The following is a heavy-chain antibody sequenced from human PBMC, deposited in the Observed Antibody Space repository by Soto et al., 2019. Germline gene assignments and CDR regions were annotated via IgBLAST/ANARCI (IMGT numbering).Heavy chain of an antibody. CDR2: TYYRSKWYN. Sequence: SQTLSLTCAISGDSVSSNSAAWNWIRQSPSRGLEWLGRTYYRSKWYNDYAVSVKSRITINPDTSKNQFSLQLNSLTPEDTAVYYCARGMLRGPFTIFGVVIWRYFDYWGQGTLVTVSS. J-gene: IGHJ4*02. V-gene: IGHV6-1*01. CDR3: ARGMLRGPFTIFGVVIWRYFDY. D-gene: IGHD3-3*01. CDR1: GDSVSSNSAA.